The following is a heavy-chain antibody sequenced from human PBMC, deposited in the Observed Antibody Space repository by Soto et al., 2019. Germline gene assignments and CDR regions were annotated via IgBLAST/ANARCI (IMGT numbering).Heavy chain of an antibody. CDR1: GFTFSSYW. CDR3: ERDDRRGWYEDKTYYFDY. Sequence: GGSLRLSCSASGFTFSSYWMSWVRQAPGKGLEWVANIKQDGSEKYYVDSVKGRFTISRDNAKNSLYLQMNSLRAEDTAVYYCERDDRRGWYEDKTYYFDYWGQGNLVTVSS. J-gene: IGHJ4*02. D-gene: IGHD6-19*01. V-gene: IGHV3-7*03. CDR2: IKQDGSEK.